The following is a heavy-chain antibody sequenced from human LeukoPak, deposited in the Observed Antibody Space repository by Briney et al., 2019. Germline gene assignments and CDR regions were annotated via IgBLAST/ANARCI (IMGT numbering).Heavy chain of an antibody. CDR2: IVVGSGNT. CDR3: AAIGELRWSAFDI. Sequence: ASVKVSCKASGFTFTSSAVRWVRQARGQRLEWIGWIVVGSGNTNYAQKFQERVTITRDMSTSTAYMELSSLRSEDTAVYYCAAIGELRWSAFDIWGQGTMVTVSS. J-gene: IGHJ3*02. D-gene: IGHD4-23*01. V-gene: IGHV1-58*01. CDR1: GFTFTSSA.